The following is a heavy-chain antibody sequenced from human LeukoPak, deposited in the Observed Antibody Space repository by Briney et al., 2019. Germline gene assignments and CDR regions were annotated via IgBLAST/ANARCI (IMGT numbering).Heavy chain of an antibody. Sequence: PGGSLRLSCAASGFTFSSYSMNWVRQAPGKGLEWVSSISSSSSYIYYADSVKGRFTISRDNAKSSLYLQMNSLRAEDTAVYYCAREYLYSRIGDRAFDIWGQGTMVTVSS. CDR3: AREYLYSRIGDRAFDI. D-gene: IGHD6-13*01. CDR1: GFTFSSYS. CDR2: ISSSSSYI. J-gene: IGHJ3*02. V-gene: IGHV3-21*01.